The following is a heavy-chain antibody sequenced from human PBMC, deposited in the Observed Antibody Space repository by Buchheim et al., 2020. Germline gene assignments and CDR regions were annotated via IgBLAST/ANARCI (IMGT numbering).Heavy chain of an antibody. D-gene: IGHD1-26*01. CDR2: ISYDSVNI. CDR1: GFSFNSYS. CDR3: AKGDWDY. J-gene: IGHJ4*02. Sequence: EVQLVESGGGLVQPGGSLRLSCAASGFSFNSYSMNWVRQAPGKGLEWVSYISYDSVNIHYADSVKGRFTISRDNAKNSLFLQMTSLRAEDTDVYYCAKGDWDYWGQGTL. V-gene: IGHV3-48*01.